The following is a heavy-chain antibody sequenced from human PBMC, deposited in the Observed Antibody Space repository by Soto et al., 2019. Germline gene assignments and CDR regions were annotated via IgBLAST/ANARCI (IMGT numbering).Heavy chain of an antibody. J-gene: IGHJ4*02. CDR2: ISYSGST. Sequence: SETLSLTCTISGGSISGYYWSWIRQPPGKGLEWIGYISYSGSTYYNPSLKSRVSISLDTSKNQFSLKLSSVTAADTAVYYCGRGFHLLSLESWGQGTLVTVSS. D-gene: IGHD2-2*01. CDR3: GRGFHLLSLES. V-gene: IGHV4-59*08. CDR1: GGSISGYY.